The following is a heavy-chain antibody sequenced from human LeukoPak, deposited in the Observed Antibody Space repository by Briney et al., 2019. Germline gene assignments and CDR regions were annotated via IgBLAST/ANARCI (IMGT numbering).Heavy chain of an antibody. CDR1: GYTFTSYG. J-gene: IGHJ4*02. CDR2: IIPIFGTA. CDR3: ARGGWYYYGSGSYIKTYYFDY. V-gene: IGHV1-69*05. Sequence: GASVKVSCKASGYTFTSYGISCVRQAPGQGLEWMGGIIPIFGTANYAQKFQGRVTITTDESTSTAYMELSSLRSEDTAVYYCARGGWYYYGSGSYIKTYYFDYWGQGTLVTVSS. D-gene: IGHD3-10*01.